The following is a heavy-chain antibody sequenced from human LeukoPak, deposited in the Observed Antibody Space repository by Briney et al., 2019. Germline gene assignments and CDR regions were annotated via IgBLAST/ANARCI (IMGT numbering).Heavy chain of an antibody. CDR3: ARGRSECNYDYVWGSYRLPYYYYYMDV. Sequence: SETLSLTCTVSGGSISSSSYYWSWIRQPPGKGLEWIGEINHSGSTNYNPSLKSRVTISVDTSKNQFSLKLSSVTAADTAVYYCARGRSECNYDYVWGSYRLPYYYYYMDVWGKGTTVTVSS. J-gene: IGHJ6*03. CDR2: INHSGST. V-gene: IGHV4-39*07. CDR1: GGSISSSSYY. D-gene: IGHD3-16*02.